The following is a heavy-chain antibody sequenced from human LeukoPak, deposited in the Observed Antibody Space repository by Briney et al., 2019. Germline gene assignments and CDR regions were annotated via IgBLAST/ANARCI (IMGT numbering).Heavy chain of an antibody. CDR2: VSAYNVNT. Sequence: ASVKVSCKASGYTFTSYGISWVRQAPGQGLEWMGWVSAYNVNTNYAQKLQGRVTMITDTSRSTAYMELRSLRSDDTAVYYCARDLGHDYGDYYVDFWGQGTLVTVSS. CDR1: GYTFTSYG. CDR3: ARDLGHDYGDYYVDF. D-gene: IGHD4-17*01. J-gene: IGHJ4*02. V-gene: IGHV1-18*04.